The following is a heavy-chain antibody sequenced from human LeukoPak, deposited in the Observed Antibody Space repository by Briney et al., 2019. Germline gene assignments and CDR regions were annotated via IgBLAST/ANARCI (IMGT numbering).Heavy chain of an antibody. V-gene: IGHV1-46*01. Sequence: ASVKVSCKASGYTFTSYYMHWVRQAPGQGLEWMGIINPSGGSTSYAQKFQSRVTMTRDMSTSTVYMELSSLRSEDTAVYYCARESGSYVFDYWGQGTLVTVSS. CDR3: ARESGSYVFDY. CDR2: INPSGGST. CDR1: GYTFTSYY. D-gene: IGHD1-26*01. J-gene: IGHJ4*02.